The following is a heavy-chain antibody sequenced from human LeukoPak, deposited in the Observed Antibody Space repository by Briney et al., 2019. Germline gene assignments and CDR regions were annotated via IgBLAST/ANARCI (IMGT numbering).Heavy chain of an antibody. J-gene: IGHJ4*02. CDR3: ARDEGRDCTNGVCYGPGYSGYDRY. Sequence: GASVKVSCKASGYTFTSYGISWVRQAPGQGLEWMGWISAYNGSTNYAQKLQGRVTMTTDTSTSTAYMELRSLRSDDTAVYYCARDEGRDCTNGVCYGPGYSGYDRYWGQGTLVTVSS. V-gene: IGHV1-18*01. D-gene: IGHD2-8*01. CDR2: ISAYNGST. CDR1: GYTFTSYG.